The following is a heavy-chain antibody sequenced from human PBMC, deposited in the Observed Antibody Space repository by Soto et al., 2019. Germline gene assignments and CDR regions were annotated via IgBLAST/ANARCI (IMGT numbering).Heavy chain of an antibody. CDR3: ARVRPPASTRTAAVLYYFDY. CDR2: DYHSWFV. CDR1: GDSITGRNW. V-gene: IGHV4-4*02. D-gene: IGHD2-2*01. J-gene: IGHJ4*02. Sequence: QVQLHESGPGLVKPSGTLSLTCAVSGDSITGRNWWTWVRQPPGKGLEWIGEDYHSWFVSYNPSLKSRGTISVDKSKIQFSLNLASVTAADTAMYYCARVRPPASTRTAAVLYYFDYWGQGTLVTVSS.